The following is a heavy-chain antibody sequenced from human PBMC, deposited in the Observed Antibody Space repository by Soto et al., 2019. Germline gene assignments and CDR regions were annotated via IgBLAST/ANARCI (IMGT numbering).Heavy chain of an antibody. CDR2: ISSSSSYI. CDR1: GFTFSSYS. D-gene: IGHD3-10*01. Sequence: EVQLVESGGGLVKPGGSLRLSCAASGFTFSSYSMNWVRQAPGKGLEWVSSISSSSSYIYYADSVKGRFTISRDNAKNSLYLQMNSLRADDTAVYYCARDYYGSGSYYNAPDYWGQGTLVTVSS. J-gene: IGHJ4*02. CDR3: ARDYYGSGSYYNAPDY. V-gene: IGHV3-21*01.